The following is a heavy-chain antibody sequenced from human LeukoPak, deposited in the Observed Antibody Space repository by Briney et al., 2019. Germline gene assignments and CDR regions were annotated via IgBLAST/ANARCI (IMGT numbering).Heavy chain of an antibody. CDR2: IIPIFGTA. CDR3: ASGYGSRPLTGHNWFDP. D-gene: IGHD6-13*01. Sequence: SVKVSCKASGGTFSSYAISWVRQAPGQGLEWMGGIIPIFGTANYAQKFQGRVTITADESTSTAYMELSSLRSEDTAVYYCASGYGSRPLTGHNWFDPWGQGTLVTVSS. V-gene: IGHV1-69*13. CDR1: GGTFSSYA. J-gene: IGHJ5*02.